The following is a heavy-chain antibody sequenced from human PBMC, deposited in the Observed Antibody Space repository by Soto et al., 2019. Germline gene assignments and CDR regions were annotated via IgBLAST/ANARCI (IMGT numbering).Heavy chain of an antibody. CDR2: IYWDDEK. D-gene: IGHD6-19*01. J-gene: IGHJ4*02. CDR1: GLCLIKKGVG. Sequence: SGLCLIKKGVGVGWIRQPPGKALEWLALIYWDDEKRYSPSLKSRLTITKDTSRNQVVLTMTNMDPVDTSTYCCAHKIRWLGSFDFWGQGTLVTVYS. CDR3: AHKIRWLGSFDF. V-gene: IGHV2-5*02.